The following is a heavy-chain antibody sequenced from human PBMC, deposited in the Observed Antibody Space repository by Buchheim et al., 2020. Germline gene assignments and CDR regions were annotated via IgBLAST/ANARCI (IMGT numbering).Heavy chain of an antibody. CDR1: GFTFSSYW. CDR3: VGAAVGATTLY. D-gene: IGHD1-26*01. J-gene: IGHJ1*01. CDR2: IKQDGSEK. V-gene: IGHV3-7*04. Sequence: EVQLVESGGGLVQPGGSLRLSCAASGFTFSSYWMNWVRQAPGKGPEWVANIKQDGSEKVYVDSVKGRFTISRDNAKSSLSLQMNSLKVEDTAMYYCVGAAVGATTLYWGQGTL.